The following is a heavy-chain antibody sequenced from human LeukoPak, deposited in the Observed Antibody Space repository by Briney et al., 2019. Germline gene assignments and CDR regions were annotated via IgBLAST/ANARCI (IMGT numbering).Heavy chain of an antibody. CDR2: TSSSSSYI. J-gene: IGHJ4*02. CDR3: AREPTTVAFFDY. V-gene: IGHV3-21*01. D-gene: IGHD4-23*01. Sequence: GGSLRLXCAASGFTFSSYSMNWVRQAPGKGLEWVSSTSSSSSYIYYADSVKGRFTISRDNAKNSLYLQMNSLRAEDTAVYYCAREPTTVAFFDYWGQGTLVTVSS. CDR1: GFTFSSYS.